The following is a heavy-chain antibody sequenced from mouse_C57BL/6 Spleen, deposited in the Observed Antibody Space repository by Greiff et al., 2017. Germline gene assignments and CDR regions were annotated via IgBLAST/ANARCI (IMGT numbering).Heavy chain of an antibody. CDR2: ISSGGSYT. Sequence: EVQVVESGGDLVKPGGSLKLSCAASGFTFSSYGMSWVRQTPDKRLEWVATISSGGSYTYYPDSVKGRFTISRDNAKNTLYLQMSSLKSEDTAMYYCARRRPFAYWGQGTLVTVSA. D-gene: IGHD2-12*01. V-gene: IGHV5-6*01. CDR1: GFTFSSYG. J-gene: IGHJ3*01. CDR3: ARRRPFAY.